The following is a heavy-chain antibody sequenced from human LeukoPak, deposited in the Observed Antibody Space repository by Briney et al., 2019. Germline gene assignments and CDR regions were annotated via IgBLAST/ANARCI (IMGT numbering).Heavy chain of an antibody. V-gene: IGHV3-21*01. CDR2: ISSSSSYI. J-gene: IGHJ6*02. CDR3: ARDHPLVGASSYGMDV. D-gene: IGHD1-26*01. CDR1: GFTLSSYS. Sequence: GGSLRLSCAASGFTLSSYSMNWVRQAPGKGLEWVSSISSSSSYIYYADSVKGRFTISRDNAKNSLYLQMNSLRAEDTAVYYCARDHPLVGASSYGMDVWGQGTTVTVSS.